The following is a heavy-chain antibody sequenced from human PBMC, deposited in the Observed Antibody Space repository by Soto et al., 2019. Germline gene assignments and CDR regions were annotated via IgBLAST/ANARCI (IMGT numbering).Heavy chain of an antibody. J-gene: IGHJ6*02. Sequence: QITLKESGPTLVKPTQTLTLTCTFSGFSLSTSGVGVGWIRQPPGKALEWLALIYWDDDKRYSPSLKSRLTITKETSKNQVVLTMTIMDPVDTATYYCAHSRCGGDCLQSYSSHYYYGMDVWGQGTTVTVSS. V-gene: IGHV2-5*02. D-gene: IGHD2-21*02. CDR3: AHSRCGGDCLQSYSSHYYYGMDV. CDR2: IYWDDDK. CDR1: GFSLSTSGVG.